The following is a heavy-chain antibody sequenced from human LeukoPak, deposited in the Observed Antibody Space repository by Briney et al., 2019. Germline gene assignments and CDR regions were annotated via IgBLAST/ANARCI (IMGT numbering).Heavy chain of an antibody. CDR1: GFTFSSYA. Sequence: GGSLRLSCAASGFTFSSYAMSWVRQAPGKGLEWVSAISGSGGSTYYADSVKGRFTISRDNSKNALYLQMNSLRAENTAVYYCARYSSDYFDYWGQGTLVTVSS. D-gene: IGHD6-19*01. J-gene: IGHJ4*02. CDR2: ISGSGGST. CDR3: ARYSSDYFDY. V-gene: IGHV3-23*01.